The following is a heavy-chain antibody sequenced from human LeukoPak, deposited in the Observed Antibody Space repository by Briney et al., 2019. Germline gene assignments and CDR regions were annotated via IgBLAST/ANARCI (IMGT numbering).Heavy chain of an antibody. CDR1: GGSFSGYY. CDR3: ALGYCSGGSCFNYYYYYGMDV. J-gene: IGHJ6*02. D-gene: IGHD2-15*01. Sequence: PSETLSLTCAVYGGSFSGYYWSWIRQPPEKGLEWIGEITHSGSTNYNPSLKSRVTISVDTSKNQFSLKLSSVTAADTAVYYCALGYCSGGSCFNYYYYYGMDVWGQGTTVTVSS. CDR2: ITHSGST. V-gene: IGHV4-34*01.